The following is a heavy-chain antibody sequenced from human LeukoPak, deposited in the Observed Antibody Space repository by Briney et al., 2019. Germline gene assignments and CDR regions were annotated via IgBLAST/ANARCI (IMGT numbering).Heavy chain of an antibody. D-gene: IGHD4-17*01. CDR3: ARLRTTRGPVTVTPSYPDSPNWFDP. J-gene: IGHJ5*02. CDR2: IYPGDSDT. V-gene: IGHV5-51*01. CDR1: GYSFSNYW. Sequence: GESLKISCKGSGYSFSNYWIAWVRQMPGKGLEWMGIIYPGDSDTTYSPSFQGQVTISADRSISTAYLQWSSLKASDTAIYYCARLRTTRGPVTVTPSYPDSPNWFDPWGQGTLVTVSS.